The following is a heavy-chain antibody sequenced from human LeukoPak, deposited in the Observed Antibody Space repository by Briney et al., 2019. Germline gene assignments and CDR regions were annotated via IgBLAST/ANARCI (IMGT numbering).Heavy chain of an antibody. D-gene: IGHD4-11*01. CDR2: IYYSGST. CDR3: ARDSGNYARVWHY. J-gene: IGHJ4*02. CDR1: GGSISSSSYY. V-gene: IGHV4-39*07. Sequence: PSETLSLTCTVSGGSISSSSYYWGWIRQPPGKGLEWIGSIYYSGSTYYNPSLKSRVTISVDTSKNQFSLKLSSVTAADTAVYYCARDSGNYARVWHYWGQGTLVTVSS.